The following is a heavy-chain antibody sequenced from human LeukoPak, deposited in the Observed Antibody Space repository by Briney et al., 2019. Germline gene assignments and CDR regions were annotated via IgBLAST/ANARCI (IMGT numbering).Heavy chain of an antibody. CDR3: ARDRGGSYSAIDY. D-gene: IGHD2-15*01. Sequence: GGSLRLSCAASGFTFSSYSLNWVRQAPGKGLEWVSFISSSSITIYYADSVKGRFTISRDNAEKSLYLQMNSLRAEDTAVYYCARDRGGSYSAIDYWGQGTLDTVSS. V-gene: IGHV3-48*04. CDR2: ISSSSITI. CDR1: GFTFSSYS. J-gene: IGHJ4*02.